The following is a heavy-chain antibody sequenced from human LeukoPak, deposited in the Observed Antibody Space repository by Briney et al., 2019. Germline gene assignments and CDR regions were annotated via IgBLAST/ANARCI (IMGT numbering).Heavy chain of an antibody. D-gene: IGHD5-12*01. Sequence: GGSLRLSCAASGSTFSSYAMHWVRQAPGKGLEWVAVISYDGSNKYYADSVKGRFTISRDNSKNTLYLQMNSLRAEDTAVYYCARDDSGYDYLFGYWGQGTLVTVSS. CDR1: GSTFSSYA. CDR3: ARDDSGYDYLFGY. CDR2: ISYDGSNK. J-gene: IGHJ4*02. V-gene: IGHV3-30-3*01.